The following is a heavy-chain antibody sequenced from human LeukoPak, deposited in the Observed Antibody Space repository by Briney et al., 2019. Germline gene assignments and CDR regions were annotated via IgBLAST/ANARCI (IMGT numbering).Heavy chain of an antibody. D-gene: IGHD2-15*01. Sequence: GGSLRLSCAASGFTFSTYAMAWVRQAPGKGLEWVSVISGNDDTTYYADSVKGRFTISRDNSKNTLYLQMNSLRAEDTAIYYCAKGHTGSCYSLQNCWGQGTLVTVSS. V-gene: IGHV3-23*01. CDR3: AKGHTGSCYSLQNC. J-gene: IGHJ4*02. CDR1: GFTFSTYA. CDR2: ISGNDDTT.